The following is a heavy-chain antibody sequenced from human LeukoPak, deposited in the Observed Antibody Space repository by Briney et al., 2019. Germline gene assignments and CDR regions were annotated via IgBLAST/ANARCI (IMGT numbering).Heavy chain of an antibody. V-gene: IGHV3-48*04. J-gene: IGHJ3*02. CDR1: GFTFSSYS. D-gene: IGHD4-17*01. Sequence: GGSLRLSCAASGFTFSSYSMNWVCQAPGKGLEWVSYISSSSSTIYYADSVKGRFTISRDNAKNSLYLQMNSLRAEDTAVYYCAREDYGDYLDAFDIWGQGTMVTVSS. CDR3: AREDYGDYLDAFDI. CDR2: ISSSSSTI.